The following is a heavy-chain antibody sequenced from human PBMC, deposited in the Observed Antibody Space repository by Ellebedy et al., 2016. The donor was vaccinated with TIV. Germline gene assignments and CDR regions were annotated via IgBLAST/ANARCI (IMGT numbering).Heavy chain of an antibody. CDR3: ARDDWGPAGP. CDR1: GFTFSIYW. CDR2: TDHDGRVK. Sequence: PGGSLRLSCAASGFTFSIYWMSWVRQAPGRGLEWVANTDHDGRVKFYVDSVEGRFTISRDNAKNSLYLQMNSLRAEDTAVYYCARDDWGPAGPWGQGTLVTVSS. V-gene: IGHV3-7*03. J-gene: IGHJ5*02. D-gene: IGHD3-9*01.